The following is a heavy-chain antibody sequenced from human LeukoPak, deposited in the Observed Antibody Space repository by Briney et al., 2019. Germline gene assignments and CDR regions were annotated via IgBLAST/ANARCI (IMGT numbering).Heavy chain of an antibody. CDR3: ARDFSSSSGSYFDY. D-gene: IGHD1-26*01. J-gene: IGHJ4*02. Sequence: PSETLSLTCTVSGGSISSYYWSWIRQPAGTALEWIGRIYTSGTITYNPSLKSRVTMSVDTSKNQFSLKLSSVTAADTAVYYCARDFSSSSGSYFDYWGQGTLVTVSS. CDR1: GGSISSYY. CDR2: IYTSGTI. V-gene: IGHV4-4*07.